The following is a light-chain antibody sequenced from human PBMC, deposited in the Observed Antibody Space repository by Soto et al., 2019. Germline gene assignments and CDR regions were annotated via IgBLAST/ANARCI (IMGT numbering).Light chain of an antibody. J-gene: IGKJ1*01. CDR2: VAS. CDR3: QQLNSYPRT. V-gene: IGKV1-9*01. Sequence: DIQLTQSPSFLSASVGDRVPITCRASQGISSYLAWYQQKQGKAPKLLIYVASTLQSGVPSRFSGSGSGTELTITISSLRPEDFETYYCQQLNSYPRTFGQGTKVDNK. CDR1: QGISSY.